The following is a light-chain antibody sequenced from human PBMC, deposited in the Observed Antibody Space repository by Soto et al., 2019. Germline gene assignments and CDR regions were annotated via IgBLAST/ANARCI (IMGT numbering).Light chain of an antibody. Sequence: EIVLTQSPGTLSLSPGERATLSCRASQSVSNNYLGWYQQQPGQAPRLLVYGASRRATGIPDRFSGSGSGTDFTLTISGLEAEDFAVYCCQQYGNSRPWTFGQGTKVEIK. J-gene: IGKJ1*01. CDR2: GAS. CDR1: QSVSNNY. V-gene: IGKV3-20*01. CDR3: QQYGNSRPWT.